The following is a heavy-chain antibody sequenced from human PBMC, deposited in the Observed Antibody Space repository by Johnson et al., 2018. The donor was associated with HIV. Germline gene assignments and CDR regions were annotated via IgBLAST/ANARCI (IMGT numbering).Heavy chain of an antibody. CDR3: AKVRYSSSRGAFDI. D-gene: IGHD6-13*01. J-gene: IGHJ3*02. V-gene: IGHV3-9*01. CDR1: GFTFDDYA. Sequence: VQLVESGGGLVQPGRSLRLSCAASGFTFDDYAMHWVRQAPGKGLEWVSGISWNSGSIGYADSVKGRFTISRDNAKNSLYLQMNSLRAEDTALHYCAKVRYSSSRGAFDIWGQGTMVTVSS. CDR2: ISWNSGSI.